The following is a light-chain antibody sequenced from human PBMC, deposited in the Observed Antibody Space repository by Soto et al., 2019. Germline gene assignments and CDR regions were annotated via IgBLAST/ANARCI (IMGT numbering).Light chain of an antibody. CDR2: AAS. CDR1: QSIRNY. J-gene: IGKJ4*01. V-gene: IGKV1-39*01. CDR3: QQSYRTPLT. Sequence: IQITQSPSSLSASGGNRVTITCRASQSIRNYLKWYQQKPRKPPKLLIYAASSLQSGGPSRFSGSGSGTDFTPTNSSLQPEDFATYYCQQSYRTPLTFGGGTKVDIE.